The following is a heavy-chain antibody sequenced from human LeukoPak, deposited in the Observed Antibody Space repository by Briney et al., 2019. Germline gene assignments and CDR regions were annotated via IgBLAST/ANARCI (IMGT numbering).Heavy chain of an antibody. V-gene: IGHV3-64*01. D-gene: IGHD3-10*01. J-gene: IGHJ6*03. Sequence: PGGSLRLSCAASGFTFSSYAMHWVRQAPGKGLEYVSAISSNGGSTYYANSVKGRFTISRDNSKNTLYLQMGSLRAEDMAVYYCARGERVLLWFGELSLPYGYMDVWGKGTTVTVSS. CDR1: GFTFSSYA. CDR2: ISSNGGST. CDR3: ARGERVLLWFGELSLPYGYMDV.